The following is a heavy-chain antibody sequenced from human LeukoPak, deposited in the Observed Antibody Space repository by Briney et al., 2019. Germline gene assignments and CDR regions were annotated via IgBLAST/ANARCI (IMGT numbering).Heavy chain of an antibody. CDR3: VREYYGDYGPDY. CDR2: IKTDGSEK. Sequence: GSLRLSCEGSGFTFSNYWMGWVRQAPGKGLQWVANIKTDGSEKYYVDSVKGRFTISRDNAKNSPYLQMTSLRAEDTAVYYCVREYYGDYGPDYWGQGTLVTVSS. J-gene: IGHJ4*02. D-gene: IGHD4-17*01. CDR1: GFTFSNYW. V-gene: IGHV3-7*01.